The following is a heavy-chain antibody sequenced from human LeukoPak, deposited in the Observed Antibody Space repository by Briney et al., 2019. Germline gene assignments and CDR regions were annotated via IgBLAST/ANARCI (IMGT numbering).Heavy chain of an antibody. Sequence: GGCLRLSCAASGVTFRRDIMNSGCEAPGKGRGWVANIKQDGSEKYYVDSVKGRFTTSRDNAKNSLYLQMISLRAEDTAVYYCARTGYCSSTSCYSYYYMDVWGKGTTVTISS. V-gene: IGHV3-7*01. CDR2: IKQDGSEK. CDR1: GVTFRRDI. D-gene: IGHD2-2*02. J-gene: IGHJ6*03. CDR3: ARTGYCSSTSCYSYYYMDV.